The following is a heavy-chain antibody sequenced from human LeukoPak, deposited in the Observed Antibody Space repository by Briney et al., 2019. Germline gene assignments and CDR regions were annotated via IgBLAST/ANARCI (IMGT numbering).Heavy chain of an antibody. CDR3: ARLYYGIAVAGLNWFDP. D-gene: IGHD6-19*01. CDR2: IYYSGST. Sequence: SETLSLTCTVSGGSISSSSYYWGWIRQPPGKGLEWIGSIYYSGSTYCNPSLKSRVTISVDTSKNQFSLKLSSVTAADTAVYYCARLYYGIAVAGLNWFDPWGQGTLVTVSS. CDR1: GGSISSSSYY. V-gene: IGHV4-39*01. J-gene: IGHJ5*02.